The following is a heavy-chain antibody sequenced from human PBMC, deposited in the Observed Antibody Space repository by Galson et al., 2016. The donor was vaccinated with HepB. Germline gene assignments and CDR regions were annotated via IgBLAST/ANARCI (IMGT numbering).Heavy chain of an antibody. CDR2: INYSGTT. D-gene: IGHD2-2*01. CDR3: ARTFYSSTYDY. J-gene: IGHJ4*02. Sequence: TLSLTCTVSGASVSSLGYYCSWIRQHPGKGLEWIGYINYSGTTYYNPSLKSRVTISVDTSNNQFSLNLSSVTAADTAVYYCARTFYSSTYDYWGQGTLVTVSS. CDR1: GASVSSLGYY. V-gene: IGHV4-31*03.